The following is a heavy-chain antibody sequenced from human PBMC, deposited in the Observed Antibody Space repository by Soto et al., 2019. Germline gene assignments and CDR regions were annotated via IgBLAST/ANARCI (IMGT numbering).Heavy chain of an antibody. Sequence: SETLSLTCTVSGGTIGSGDYYWSWISQPPGKGLEWIGYIYYSGSTYYNPSLKSRVTISVDTSKNQFSLKLSSVTAADTAVYYCARALYSSFPRYYYYGMDVWGQGTTVTVSS. J-gene: IGHJ6*02. CDR2: IYYSGST. D-gene: IGHD4-4*01. CDR1: GGTIGSGDYY. CDR3: ARALYSSFPRYYYYGMDV. V-gene: IGHV4-30-4*01.